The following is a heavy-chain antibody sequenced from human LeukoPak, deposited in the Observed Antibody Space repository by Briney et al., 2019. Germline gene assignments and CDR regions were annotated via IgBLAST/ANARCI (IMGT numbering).Heavy chain of an antibody. J-gene: IGHJ3*02. V-gene: IGHV3-21*01. CDR1: RFSFINYA. CDR3: GFGYYYDCSGYQPNAFDI. D-gene: IGHD3-22*01. Sequence: PGQSLTLTCAATRFSFINYAMNWVRQPPGKGLDWVSTIRISGTNTFYADSVKGGFTISRDNAKNTLFLQVNSLRAEDTAVYYFGFGYYYDCSGYQPNAFDIWGQETMVTVS. CDR2: IRISGTNT.